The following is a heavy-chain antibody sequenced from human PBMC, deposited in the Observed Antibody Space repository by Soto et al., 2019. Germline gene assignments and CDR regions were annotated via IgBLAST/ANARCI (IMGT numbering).Heavy chain of an antibody. V-gene: IGHV3-21*01. Sequence: GGSLRLSCAASGFTFSSYSMNWVRQAPGKGLEWVSSISSSSSYIYYADSVKGRFTISRDNAKNSLYLQMNSLRAEDTAVYYCASFCSSTSCYASFDYWGQGTLVTVSS. CDR3: ASFCSSTSCYASFDY. D-gene: IGHD2-2*01. CDR2: ISSSSSYI. CDR1: GFTFSSYS. J-gene: IGHJ4*02.